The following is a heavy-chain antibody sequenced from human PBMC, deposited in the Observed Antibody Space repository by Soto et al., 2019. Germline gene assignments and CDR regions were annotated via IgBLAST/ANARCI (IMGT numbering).Heavy chain of an antibody. J-gene: IGHJ4*02. CDR1: GFTFSDYD. V-gene: IGHV3-11*01. Sequence: QVQLAESGGGLVEPGGYLRISCAASGFTFSDYDMSWIRQSPGKGLEWVSFVSSSGTTMYFADSVKCRFTISRDNAKNSLYLQMNSPRAEDTAVYYCARRGPRAARPSYWGQGTLVTVSS. CDR3: ARRGPRAARPSY. CDR2: VSSSGTTM. D-gene: IGHD6-6*01.